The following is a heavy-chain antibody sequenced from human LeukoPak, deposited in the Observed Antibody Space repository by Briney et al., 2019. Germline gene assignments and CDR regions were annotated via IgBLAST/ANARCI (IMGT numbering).Heavy chain of an antibody. CDR3: ARDPEGFGATYFDY. J-gene: IGHJ4*02. Sequence: GGSMRLSCAASGFIVNYYYMSWVRQAPGKGLEWVANINEDGSVKDYVDSVKGRFTISRDNAKNSFYLQMNSLRAEDTAVFYCARDPEGFGATYFDYWGQGTLVTVSS. V-gene: IGHV3-7*01. CDR2: INEDGSVK. D-gene: IGHD3-16*01. CDR1: GFIVNYYY.